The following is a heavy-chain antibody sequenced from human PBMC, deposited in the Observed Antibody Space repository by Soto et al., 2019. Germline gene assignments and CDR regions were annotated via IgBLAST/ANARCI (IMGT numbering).Heavy chain of an antibody. Sequence: QVQLVQSGAEVKKPGSSVKVSCKASGGTFSSYAISWVRQAPGQGLEWMGGIIPIFGTANYAQKFQGRVTIPADESTSTAYMELSSLRSEDTAVYYCARNPYYYGSGSYSPGEDYWGQGTLVTVSS. CDR2: IIPIFGTA. V-gene: IGHV1-69*01. CDR1: GGTFSSYA. D-gene: IGHD3-10*01. J-gene: IGHJ4*02. CDR3: ARNPYYYGSGSYSPGEDY.